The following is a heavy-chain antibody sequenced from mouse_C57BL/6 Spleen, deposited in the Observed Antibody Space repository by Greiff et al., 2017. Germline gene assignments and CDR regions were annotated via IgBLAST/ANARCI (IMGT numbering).Heavy chain of an antibody. J-gene: IGHJ3*01. CDR1: GFTFSDAW. Sequence: EVKVEESGGGLVQPGGSMKLSCAASGFTFSDAWMDWVRQSPEKGLEWVAEFRNKANNHATYYAESVKGRFTISRDDSKSSVYLQMNSLRAEETGIYYCTSSSWGDGFAYWGQGTLVTVSA. V-gene: IGHV6-6*01. D-gene: IGHD4-1*01. CDR2: FRNKANNHAT. CDR3: TSSSWGDGFAY.